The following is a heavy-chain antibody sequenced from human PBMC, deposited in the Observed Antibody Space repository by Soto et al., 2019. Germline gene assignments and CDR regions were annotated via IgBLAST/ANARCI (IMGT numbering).Heavy chain of an antibody. Sequence: SETLSLTCTVSGGSISSGDYNWSWIRQSPEKGLEWIGYISYSGSTYYNPSLESRVTISADTSKNQFSLKLSSVTAADTAVYYCANMAARPEYYGRDVWGQGTTVTVSS. CDR1: GGSISSGDYN. CDR2: ISYSGST. J-gene: IGHJ6*02. D-gene: IGHD6-6*01. V-gene: IGHV4-30-4*01. CDR3: ANMAARPEYYGRDV.